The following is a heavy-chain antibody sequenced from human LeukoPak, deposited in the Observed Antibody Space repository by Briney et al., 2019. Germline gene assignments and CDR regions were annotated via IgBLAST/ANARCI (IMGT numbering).Heavy chain of an antibody. Sequence: GGSLRLSCAASGFTFSSYWMSWVRQAPGKGLEWVANIKQDGSEKNYVDSVKGRFIISRDNTKNSLYMQVNSLRVEDTAVYYCARDSPFGVYWGQGALVTVSS. CDR2: IKQDGSEK. CDR3: ARDSPFGVY. V-gene: IGHV3-7*01. CDR1: GFTFSSYW. J-gene: IGHJ4*02. D-gene: IGHD3-10*01.